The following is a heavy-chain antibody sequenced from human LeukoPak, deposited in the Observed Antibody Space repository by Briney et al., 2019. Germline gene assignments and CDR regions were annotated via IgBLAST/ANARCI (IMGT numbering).Heavy chain of an antibody. CDR3: GRGPAIAAAGAG. Sequence: GGSLRLSCAASGFTVSSNYMSWVRQAPGKELEWVSVIYSGGNTYYADSVKGRFTISRDNSKNTVYLQMNSLRAEDTAVYYCGRGPAIAAAGAGWGQGTLVTVSS. D-gene: IGHD6-13*01. CDR2: IYSGGNT. J-gene: IGHJ4*02. CDR1: GFTVSSNY. V-gene: IGHV3-53*01.